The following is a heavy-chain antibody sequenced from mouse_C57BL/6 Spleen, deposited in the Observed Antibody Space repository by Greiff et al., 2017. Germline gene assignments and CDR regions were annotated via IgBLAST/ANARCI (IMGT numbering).Heavy chain of an antibody. J-gene: IGHJ1*03. D-gene: IGHD1-1*01. CDR2: IRSKSSNYAT. Sequence: EVKLMESGGGLVQPKGSLKLSCAASGFTFNTYAMHWVRQAPGKGLEWVARIRSKSSNYATYYADSVKDRFTISSDGSQSMLYLQMNNLKTEDTARYYCVREVTTVVATKGYFDVWGTGTTVTVSS. V-gene: IGHV10-3*01. CDR3: VREVTTVVATKGYFDV. CDR1: GFTFNTYA.